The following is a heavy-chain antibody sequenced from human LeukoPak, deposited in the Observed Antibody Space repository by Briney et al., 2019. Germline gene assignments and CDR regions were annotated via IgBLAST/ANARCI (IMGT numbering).Heavy chain of an antibody. CDR2: LYHSGTT. CDR3: TRRTRLGPRVDY. CDR1: GGSLNNSDYY. Sequence: SLSLTCTVSGGSLNNSDYYWDWIRQPPGKGLEWIGGLYHSGTTFSNLSLKSRVTISLDTSNNQFSLKLTSMTAADTAVYFCTRRTRLGPRVDYWGQGTLVTVSS. V-gene: IGHV4-39*07. J-gene: IGHJ4*02. D-gene: IGHD7-27*01.